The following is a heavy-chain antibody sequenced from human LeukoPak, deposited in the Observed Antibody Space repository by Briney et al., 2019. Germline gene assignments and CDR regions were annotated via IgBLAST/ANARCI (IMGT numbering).Heavy chain of an antibody. CDR1: GYTFTSYD. Sequence: GASVKVSCTASGYTFTSYDINWVRQATGQGLEWMGWMNPNSGNTGYAQRFQGRVTMTRNASISTAYMELSSLRSEDTAVYYCARAPRDNSGYNVFQHWGQGTLVTVSS. D-gene: IGHD5-12*01. CDR3: ARAPRDNSGYNVFQH. J-gene: IGHJ1*01. V-gene: IGHV1-8*01. CDR2: MNPNSGNT.